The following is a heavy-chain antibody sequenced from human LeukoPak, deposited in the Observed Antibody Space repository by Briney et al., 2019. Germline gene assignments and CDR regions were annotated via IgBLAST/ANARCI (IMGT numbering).Heavy chain of an antibody. CDR1: GFTFSSYS. V-gene: IGHV3-21*01. Sequence: GGSLRLSCAASGFTFSSYSMNWVRQAPGKGLEWVSSISSSSSYIYYADSVKGRFTISRGNAKNSLYLQMNSLRAEDTAVYYCARGAGYSYGYGDAFDIWGQGTMVTVSS. D-gene: IGHD5-18*01. CDR2: ISSSSSYI. J-gene: IGHJ3*02. CDR3: ARGAGYSYGYGDAFDI.